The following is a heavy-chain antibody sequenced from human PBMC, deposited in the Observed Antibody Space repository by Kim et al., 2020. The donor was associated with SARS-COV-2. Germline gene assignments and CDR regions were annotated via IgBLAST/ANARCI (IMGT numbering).Heavy chain of an antibody. CDR1: GGYISSGGYY. Sequence: SETLSLTCTVSGGYISSGGYYWSWIRQHPGKGLEWIGYIYYSGSTYYNPSLKSRVTISVDTSKNQFSLKLSSVTAADTAVYYCARDFRVRPGDYGDWGGYYYGMDVWGQGTTVTVSS. J-gene: IGHJ6*02. V-gene: IGHV4-31*03. CDR3: ARDFRVRPGDYGDWGGYYYGMDV. D-gene: IGHD4-17*01. CDR2: IYYSGST.